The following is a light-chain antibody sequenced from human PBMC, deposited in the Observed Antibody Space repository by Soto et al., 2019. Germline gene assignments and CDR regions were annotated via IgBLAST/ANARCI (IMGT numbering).Light chain of an antibody. J-gene: IGKJ1*01. Sequence: AIRMTQSPSSFSASTGDRVTISCRASQDIGTSLAWYQQKPGKAPKLLISGASTLQIGVPSRFSGSGSGTDFTLTINYLQSEDFATYLCQHFYTHPPTFGQGTKVEIK. CDR1: QDIGTS. V-gene: IGKV1-8*01. CDR2: GAS. CDR3: QHFYTHPPT.